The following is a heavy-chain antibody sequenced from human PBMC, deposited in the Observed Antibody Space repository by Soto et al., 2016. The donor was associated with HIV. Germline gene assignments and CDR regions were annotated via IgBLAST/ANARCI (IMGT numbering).Heavy chain of an antibody. Sequence: EVQLLESGGGLVQPGGSLRLSCAASGFSFSTYAMSWVRQAPGKGLEWVASISGSGSSTYYADSVKGRFTISRDNSKNTLYLQMNSLRAEDTAVYYCTKDLPGRPVGXRRADYFDYWGQGNPGHRLL. J-gene: IGHJ4*02. CDR1: GFSFSTYA. CDR3: TKDLPGRPVGXRRADYFDY. D-gene: IGHD1-26*01. V-gene: IGHV3-23*01. CDR2: ISGSGSST.